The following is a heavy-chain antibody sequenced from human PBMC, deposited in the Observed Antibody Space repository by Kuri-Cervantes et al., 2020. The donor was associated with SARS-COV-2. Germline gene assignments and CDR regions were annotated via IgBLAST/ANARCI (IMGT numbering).Heavy chain of an antibody. CDR1: GYTFTSYG. CDR2: ISAYNGNT. J-gene: IGHJ4*02. V-gene: IGHV1-18*01. Sequence: ASVNVSFKASGYTFTSYGISWVRQAPGQGLEWMGWISAYNGNTNYAQKLQGRVTITADESTSTAYMELSSLRSEDTAVYYCARGRLTHYYDSSGYLSLDYWGQGTLVTVSS. D-gene: IGHD3-22*01. CDR3: ARGRLTHYYDSSGYLSLDY.